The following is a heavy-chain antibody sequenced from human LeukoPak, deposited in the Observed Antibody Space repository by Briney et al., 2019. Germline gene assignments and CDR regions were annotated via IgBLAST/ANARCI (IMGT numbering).Heavy chain of an antibody. CDR2: IIPIFGTS. V-gene: IGHV1-69*13. D-gene: IGHD3-22*01. Sequence: SVKVSCKASGGTFSSYGISWVRQAPEQGLEWMGGIIPIFGTSNYAQKFQGRVTITADESTSTAYMELSSLRSEDTAGYYCARTYTSLVVTTAFDIWGQGTMVTVSS. CDR3: ARTYTSLVVTTAFDI. J-gene: IGHJ3*02. CDR1: GGTFSSYG.